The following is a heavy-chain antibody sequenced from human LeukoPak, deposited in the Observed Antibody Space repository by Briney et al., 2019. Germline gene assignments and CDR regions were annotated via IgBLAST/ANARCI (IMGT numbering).Heavy chain of an antibody. CDR3: AREGHNDIVVVPAAPIDY. Sequence: GGSLRLSCAASGFTFSSYGMHWVRQAPGKGLEWVAVIWYDGSNKYYADSVKGRFTISRGNSKNTLYLQMNSLRAEDTAVYYCAREGHNDIVVVPAAPIDYWGQGTLVTVSS. CDR1: GFTFSSYG. V-gene: IGHV3-33*01. CDR2: IWYDGSNK. J-gene: IGHJ4*02. D-gene: IGHD2-2*01.